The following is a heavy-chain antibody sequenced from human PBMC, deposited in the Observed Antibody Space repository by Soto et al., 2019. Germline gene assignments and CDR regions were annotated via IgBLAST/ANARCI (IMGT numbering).Heavy chain of an antibody. CDR3: ARKLGVGHYPFRH. CDR1: GFPFTSYG. D-gene: IGHD7-27*01. CDR2: INTNGNR. J-gene: IGHJ4*02. Sequence: EVQLLESGGGLVQPGGSLRLSCAASGFPFTSYGVSWVRQAPGKGLEWVSTINTNGNRHYADSVKGRFTISRDSSESMLYLDMNNLRAEDTALYYCARKLGVGHYPFRHWGQGPLVTVSS. V-gene: IGHV3-23*01.